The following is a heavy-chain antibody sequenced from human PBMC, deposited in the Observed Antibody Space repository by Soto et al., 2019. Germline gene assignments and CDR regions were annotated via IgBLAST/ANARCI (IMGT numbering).Heavy chain of an antibody. CDR3: ARELNDYGDYEGFGYFDY. CDR1: GFTFSDYY. Sequence: PGGSLRLSCAASGFTFSDYYMSWIRQAPGKGLEWVSYISSSSSYTNYADSVKGRFTISRDNAKNSLYLQMNSLRAEDTAVYYCARELNDYGDYEGFGYFDYWGQGTLVTVSS. D-gene: IGHD4-17*01. J-gene: IGHJ4*02. V-gene: IGHV3-11*05. CDR2: ISSSSSYT.